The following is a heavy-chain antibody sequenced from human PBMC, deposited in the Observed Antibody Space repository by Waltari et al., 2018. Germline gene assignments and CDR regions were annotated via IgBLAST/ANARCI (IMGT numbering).Heavy chain of an antibody. CDR2: IYTSGST. J-gene: IGHJ4*02. CDR1: VGSLSSYY. D-gene: IGHD3-22*01. CDR3: ARESDSSGYYYFDY. Sequence: QVQLQESVPGLVTPSETLSLTCTVSVGSLSSYYWSWIRQPPGKGLEWIGYIYTSGSTNYNPSLKSRVTMSVDTSKNQSSLKLSAVTAADTAVYYCARESDSSGYYYFDYWGQGTLVTVSS. V-gene: IGHV4-4*09.